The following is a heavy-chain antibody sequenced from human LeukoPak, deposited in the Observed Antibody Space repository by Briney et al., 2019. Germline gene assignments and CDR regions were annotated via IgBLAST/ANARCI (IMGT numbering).Heavy chain of an antibody. Sequence: PGRSLRLSCAASGFTFSTYDMHWVRKAPGKGLEWVAVISYDGSNKFYADSVKGRFTISRDNSKNTLHLQMNSLRAEDTAVYYCTSLGRYYDILTGYYSNYYYGMDVWGQGTTVTVSS. CDR3: TSLGRYYDILTGYYSNYYYGMDV. J-gene: IGHJ6*02. D-gene: IGHD3-9*01. CDR1: GFTFSTYD. CDR2: ISYDGSNK. V-gene: IGHV3-30*03.